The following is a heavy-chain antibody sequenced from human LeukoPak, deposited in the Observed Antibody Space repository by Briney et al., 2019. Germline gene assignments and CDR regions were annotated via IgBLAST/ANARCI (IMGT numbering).Heavy chain of an antibody. Sequence: GGSLRLSCAASGFTFSSYAMSWVRQAPGKGLEWGSAISGSGGSTYYADSVKGRFTISRDSSKNTLYLQMNSLRAEDTDVYYCAKSYYYGSGSYSYYYYAMDVWGQGPTVTVSS. CDR3: AKSYYYGSGSYSYYYYAMDV. CDR1: GFTFSSYA. CDR2: ISGSGGST. V-gene: IGHV3-23*01. J-gene: IGHJ6*02. D-gene: IGHD3-10*01.